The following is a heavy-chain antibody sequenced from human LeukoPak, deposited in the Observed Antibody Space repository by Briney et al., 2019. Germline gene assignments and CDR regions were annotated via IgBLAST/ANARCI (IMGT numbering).Heavy chain of an antibody. CDR3: ARGVGIDY. D-gene: IGHD1-1*01. CDR1: GYTFTEFY. V-gene: IGHV1-2*02. CDR2: INPNGGGT. J-gene: IGHJ4*02. Sequence: ASVKVSCKASGYTFTEFYIHWVRQAPGQGLEWMGWINPNGGGTNYAQKCQGRVTLTRDTSITTAYMELSRLRSEDTALYYCARGVGIDYWGQGTLVTVSS.